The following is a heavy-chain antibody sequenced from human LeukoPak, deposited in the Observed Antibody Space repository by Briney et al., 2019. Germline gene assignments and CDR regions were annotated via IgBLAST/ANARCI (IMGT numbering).Heavy chain of an antibody. D-gene: IGHD2-21*02. CDR1: GSTLSDLS. CDR2: SDPEDGET. Sequence: GASVKVSCKVSGSTLSDLSIHWVRQAPGKGLEYVGGSDPEDGETFHAQNFQGRITMTKDTSIDTAYMELSSLRSEDTAVYYCVTDRARLFWYFDLWGRGTLVTVSS. CDR3: VTDRARLFWYFDL. J-gene: IGHJ2*01. V-gene: IGHV1-24*01.